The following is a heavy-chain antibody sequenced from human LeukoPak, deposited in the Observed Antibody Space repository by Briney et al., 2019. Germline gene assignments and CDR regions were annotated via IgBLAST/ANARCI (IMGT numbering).Heavy chain of an antibody. CDR1: GFTFSSYG. Sequence: GGSLRLSCAASGFTFSSYGMHWVRQAPGKGLEGVAVIGYDGSTEYYADSVKGRFTISRDNSKNTLHLQTNSLRAEDTGVYYCAKEYSSGRIDYWGQGTLVTVSS. CDR3: AKEYSSGRIDY. J-gene: IGHJ4*02. D-gene: IGHD6-19*01. CDR2: IGYDGSTE. V-gene: IGHV3-30*18.